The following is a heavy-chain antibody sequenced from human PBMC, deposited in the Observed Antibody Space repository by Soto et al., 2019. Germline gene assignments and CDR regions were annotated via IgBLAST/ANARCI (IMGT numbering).Heavy chain of an antibody. V-gene: IGHV4-30-2*05. CDR2: IYYSGST. J-gene: IGHJ4*02. D-gene: IGHD3-16*02. CDR3: ARDRLRLGELSLLGYFDY. Sequence: SETLSLTCAVSGGSISSGGYSWSWIRQPPGKGLDWIGYIYYSGSTYYNPSLKSRVTISVDTSKNQFFLNLSSVTAADTAVYYCARDRLRLGELSLLGYFDYWGQGTLVTVSS. CDR1: GGSISSGGYS.